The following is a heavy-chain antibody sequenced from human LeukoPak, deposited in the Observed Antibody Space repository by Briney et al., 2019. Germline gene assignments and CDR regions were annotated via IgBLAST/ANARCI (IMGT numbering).Heavy chain of an antibody. J-gene: IGHJ4*02. CDR2: TRNKANNYAT. CDR1: GYPFSDHY. CDR3: ARWRSGSCSY. Sequence: PGGSLRLSCAVSGYPFSDHYIDWVRQAPGKGLEWVGQTRNKANNYATEYAASIKGRFIISRDDSRNSVYLQMNSLKTEDTAVYYCARWRSGSCSYWGQGTLVTVSS. D-gene: IGHD2-15*01. V-gene: IGHV3-72*01.